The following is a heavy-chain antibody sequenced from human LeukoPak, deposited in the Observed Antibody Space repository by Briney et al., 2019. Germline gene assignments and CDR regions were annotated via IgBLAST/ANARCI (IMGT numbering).Heavy chain of an antibody. D-gene: IGHD6-19*01. V-gene: IGHV4-59*01. CDR2: IYYSGST. Sequence: PSETLSLTCTVSGGSISSYYWSWIRQPPGKGLEWIGYIYYSGSTNYNPSLKSRVTISVDTSKNQFSLKVSSVTAADTAVYYCARDMRAVAGTGAFDIWGQGTMVTVSS. CDR1: GGSISSYY. CDR3: ARDMRAVAGTGAFDI. J-gene: IGHJ3*02.